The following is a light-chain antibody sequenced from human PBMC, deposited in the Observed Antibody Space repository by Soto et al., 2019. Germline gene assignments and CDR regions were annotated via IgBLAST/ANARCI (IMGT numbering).Light chain of an antibody. CDR2: DIF. J-gene: IGKJ4*01. V-gene: IGKV3D-15*01. CDR3: QHYNSWPFT. Sequence: EIVMTQSPATLSVSPGARATLSFRASQSVGSDLAWYQQKPVQAPRLVIYDIFTRATGVPTRISGSGSGTKFTLTIARLESEDFAVYYCQHYNSWPFTFGGGTKVEIK. CDR1: QSVGSD.